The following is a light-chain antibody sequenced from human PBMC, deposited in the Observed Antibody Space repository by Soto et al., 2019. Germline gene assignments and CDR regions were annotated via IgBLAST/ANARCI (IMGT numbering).Light chain of an antibody. CDR3: QQYGSSGT. J-gene: IGKJ1*01. V-gene: IGKV3-15*01. Sequence: IVMTQSPGTLSLSAGDRATLSCRASQSITTHLAWYQQRPGQAPRLLIYHSSTRATGVPTRFSGSGSGTDFTLTINSRQYEDIAVYYCQQYGSSGTFGQGTKVDIK. CDR2: HSS. CDR1: QSITTH.